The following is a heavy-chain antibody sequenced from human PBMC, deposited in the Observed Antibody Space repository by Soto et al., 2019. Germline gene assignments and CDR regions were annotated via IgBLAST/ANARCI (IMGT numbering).Heavy chain of an antibody. J-gene: IGHJ6*02. Sequence: EVQLVESGGGLVQPGRSLRLSCAASGFTFDDYAMHWVRQAPGKGLEWVSGISWNSGSIGYADSVKGRFTISRDNAKNSLYLQMNSLRAEDKAWYYCEKDKNYFGEYYYYDMDVWGQGTTVTVSS. V-gene: IGHV3-9*01. CDR3: EKDKNYFGEYYYYDMDV. CDR1: GFTFDDYA. CDR2: ISWNSGSI. D-gene: IGHD1-7*01.